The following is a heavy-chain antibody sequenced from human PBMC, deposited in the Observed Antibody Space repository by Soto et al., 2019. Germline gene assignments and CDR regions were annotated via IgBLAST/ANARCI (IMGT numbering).Heavy chain of an antibody. CDR2: ISGSGGST. CDR1: GFTFSSYA. CDR3: AKGWFPATGLSNAFDI. Sequence: GGSLRLSCAASGFTFSSYAMSWVRQAPGKGLEWVSAISGSGGSTYYADSVKGRFTISRDNSKNTLYLQMNSLRAEDTAVYYCAKGWFPATGLSNAFDIWGQGTMVTVSS. D-gene: IGHD2-15*01. V-gene: IGHV3-23*01. J-gene: IGHJ3*02.